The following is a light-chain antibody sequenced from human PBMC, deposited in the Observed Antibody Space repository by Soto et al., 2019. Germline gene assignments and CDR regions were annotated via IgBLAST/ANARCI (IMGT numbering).Light chain of an antibody. V-gene: IGLV2-18*02. CDR1: SSDVGSYNR. J-gene: IGLJ1*01. CDR3: SSYPTSTSPCV. CDR2: EVS. Sequence: QSVLTQPPSVSGSPGQSVTISCTGTSSDVGSYNRVSWYQQPPGTAPKLMIYEVSNRPSGVPDRFSGSKSGNTASLTISGLQAEDEADYYCSSYPTSTSPCVFGTGTK.